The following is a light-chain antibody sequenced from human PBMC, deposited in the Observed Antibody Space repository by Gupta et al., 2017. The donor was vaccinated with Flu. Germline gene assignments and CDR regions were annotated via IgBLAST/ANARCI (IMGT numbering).Light chain of an antibody. J-gene: IGKJ1*01. V-gene: IGKV4-1*01. CDR1: QSVLYSTNNNDY. CDR3: QQYYSAPPWT. CDR2: RAA. Sequence: LGERATINCKSSQSVLYSTNNNDYVLWYQQKPGQPPKLLIDRAATRESGVPDRFIGSGCGTDFSPTISSLQAEDVAVYYCQQYYSAPPWTFGQGTKVEIK.